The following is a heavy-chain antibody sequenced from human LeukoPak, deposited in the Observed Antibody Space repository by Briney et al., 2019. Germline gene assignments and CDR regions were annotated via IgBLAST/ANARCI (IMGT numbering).Heavy chain of an antibody. D-gene: IGHD5-24*01. CDR2: IYHSGST. J-gene: IGHJ4*02. CDR3: ARGRWLHRIGVYFDY. Sequence: SGTLSLTCAVSGGSISSSNWWSWVRQPPGKGLEWIGEIYHSGSTNYNPSLKSRVTVSVDTSKNQFSLKLSSVTAADTAVYYCARGRWLHRIGVYFDYWGQGTLVTVSS. V-gene: IGHV4-4*02. CDR1: GGSISSSNW.